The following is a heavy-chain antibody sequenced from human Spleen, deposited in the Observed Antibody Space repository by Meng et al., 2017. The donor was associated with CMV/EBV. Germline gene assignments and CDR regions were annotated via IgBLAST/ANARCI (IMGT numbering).Heavy chain of an antibody. J-gene: IGHJ4*02. CDR3: ARKGQWLVGYFDY. Sequence: HLPLQELGPGLVTPLKTPSLTSLVSGGSVSRSSYYGGGIRQPPGKGLEWIGSIYYSGSTYYNPSLKSRVTISVDTSKNQFSLKLSSVTAADTAVYYCARKGQWLVGYFDYWGQGTLVTVSS. CDR2: IYYSGST. V-gene: IGHV4-39*07. CDR1: GGSVSRSSYY. D-gene: IGHD6-19*01.